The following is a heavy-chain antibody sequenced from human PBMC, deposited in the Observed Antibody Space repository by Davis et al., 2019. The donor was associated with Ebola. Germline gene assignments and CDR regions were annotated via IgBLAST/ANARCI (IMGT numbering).Heavy chain of an antibody. V-gene: IGHV3-7*01. J-gene: IGHJ6*02. CDR1: GFTFSSYW. Sequence: PGGSLRLSCAASGFTFSSYWMSWVRQAPGKGLEWVANIKQDGSEKYYVDSVKGRFTISRDNAKNSLYLQMNSLRAEDTAVYYCAKDLTRAHNLLHYYYYYGMDVWGQGTTVTVSS. CDR3: AKDLTRAHNLLHYYYYYGMDV. CDR2: IKQDGSEK. D-gene: IGHD2-2*01.